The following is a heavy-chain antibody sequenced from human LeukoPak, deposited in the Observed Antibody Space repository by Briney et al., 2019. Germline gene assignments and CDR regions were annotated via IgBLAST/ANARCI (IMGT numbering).Heavy chain of an antibody. J-gene: IGHJ4*02. V-gene: IGHV3-69-1*01. CDR3: VKGSGASRPYHFDY. CDR2: IRDSGTT. CDR1: GFTFRSFW. D-gene: IGHD3-10*01. Sequence: PGGSLRLSCAASGFTFRSFWMHWVRQAPGKGLEWISHIRDSGTTDYADSVKGRFTISRDNSKNSLFLQMSSLGAEDTAVYYCVKGSGASRPYHFDYWGQGTLVVVSS.